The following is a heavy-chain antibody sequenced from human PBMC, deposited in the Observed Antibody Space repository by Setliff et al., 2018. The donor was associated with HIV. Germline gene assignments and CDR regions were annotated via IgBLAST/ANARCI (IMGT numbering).Heavy chain of an antibody. CDR2: ISAYNGNT. Sequence: ASVKVSCKASGYTLTSYGMSWVRQAPGQGLEWMGWISAYNGNTHYAQKLQGRVTMTTDTSTSTAYMELRSLRSDDTAVYYCARDYYGSGSYFILDYWGPGTLVTVSS. J-gene: IGHJ4*02. CDR1: GYTLTSYG. D-gene: IGHD3-10*01. V-gene: IGHV1-18*01. CDR3: ARDYYGSGSYFILDY.